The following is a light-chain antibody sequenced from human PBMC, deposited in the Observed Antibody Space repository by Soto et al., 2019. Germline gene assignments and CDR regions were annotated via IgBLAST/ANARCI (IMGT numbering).Light chain of an antibody. J-gene: IGKJ1*01. CDR1: QSINSY. Sequence: EIVLTQSPATLSLSPGERATLSCRASQSINSYLVWYQQKPGQAPRLLISDASNRATGIPARFSGSGSGTDFTLTISSLETEDFAVYYCQQRINWPRTFGQGTKVEIK. CDR2: DAS. V-gene: IGKV3-11*01. CDR3: QQRINWPRT.